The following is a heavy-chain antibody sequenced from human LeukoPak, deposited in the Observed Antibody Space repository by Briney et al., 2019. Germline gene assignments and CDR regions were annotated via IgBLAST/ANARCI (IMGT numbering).Heavy chain of an antibody. CDR1: GGSISSYY. D-gene: IGHD2/OR15-2a*01. CDR2: IYYSGST. J-gene: IGHJ4*02. Sequence: ASEALSLTCTVSGGSISSYYWSWIRQPPGKGLEWIGYIYYSGSTNYNPSLKSRVTISVDTSKNQFSLKLSSVTAADTAVYYCARVSRILYYFDYWGQGTLVTVSS. V-gene: IGHV4-59*01. CDR3: ARVSRILYYFDY.